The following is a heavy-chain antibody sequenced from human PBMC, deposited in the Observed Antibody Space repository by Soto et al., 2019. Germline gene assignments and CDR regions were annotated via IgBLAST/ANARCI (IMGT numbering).Heavy chain of an antibody. Sequence: GSGPTLVNPTETLTLTCTVSGFSLSNARMGVSWIRQPPGKALEWLAHIFSNDEKSYSTSLKSRLTISKDTSKSQVVLTMTNMDPVDTVTYYCARILFSEPGYYDLLTGYPDGVGLSVDPWGQGTLVTVSS. CDR3: ARILFSEPGYYDLLTGYPDGVGLSVDP. D-gene: IGHD3-9*01. CDR2: IFSNDEK. CDR1: GFSLSNARMG. J-gene: IGHJ5*02. V-gene: IGHV2-26*01.